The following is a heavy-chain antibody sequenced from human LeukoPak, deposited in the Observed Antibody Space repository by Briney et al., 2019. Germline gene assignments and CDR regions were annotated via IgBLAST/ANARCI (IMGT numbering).Heavy chain of an antibody. V-gene: IGHV4-39*02. CDR2: IFYSGST. CDR3: SRENGAFSPFGY. Sequence: SETLSLTCTVSGGSISSSSYYWGWIRQPPGKGLEWIGNIFYSGSTYYNPSLKSRVTISVDTSKNQFSLKLSSVTAADTAVYYCSRENGAFSPFGYWGQGTLVTVLS. CDR1: GGSISSSSYY. J-gene: IGHJ4*02. D-gene: IGHD2-8*01.